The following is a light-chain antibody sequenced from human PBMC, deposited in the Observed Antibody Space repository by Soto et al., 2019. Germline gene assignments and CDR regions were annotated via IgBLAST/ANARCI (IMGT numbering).Light chain of an antibody. V-gene: IGLV2-14*01. J-gene: IGLJ2*01. CDR3: SSYTTITTFL. Sequence: QSALTQPASVSGSPGQSITISCTGTSSDVGAYNYVSWYQQHPGKAPKLLISEVNNRPSGISNRFSGSKSGNTASLTTSGLQAEDEADYYCSSYTTITTFLFGGGTKLTVL. CDR2: EVN. CDR1: SSDVGAYNY.